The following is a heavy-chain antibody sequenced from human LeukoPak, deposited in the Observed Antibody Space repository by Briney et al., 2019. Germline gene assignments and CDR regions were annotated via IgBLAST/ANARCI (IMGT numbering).Heavy chain of an antibody. CDR3: ARGSSASTYYNMDV. Sequence: VGSLRLSCAGTGVTFTSYAKTWVCQAPGVGLEWVSAMSGSGASTYYADSVRGRFTISRDDSKNTLYLQMNSLRADDTAVYYCARGSSASTYYNMDVWGKGTTVTVSS. J-gene: IGHJ6*03. CDR2: MSGSGAST. D-gene: IGHD3-22*01. CDR1: GVTFTSYA. V-gene: IGHV3-23*01.